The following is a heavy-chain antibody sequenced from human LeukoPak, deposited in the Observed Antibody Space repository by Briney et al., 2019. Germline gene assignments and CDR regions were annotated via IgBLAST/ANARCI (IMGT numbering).Heavy chain of an antibody. V-gene: IGHV4-39*01. D-gene: IGHD3-16*01. CDR2: IYYSGRT. Sequence: PSETLSLTCTVSNGSISSSSYYWGWVRQPPGKGLEWIGTIYYSGRTYYNPSLESRLTISVDTSKNQFSLNLSSVTAADTAVYYCASLGKLGYYFDYWGQGTLVTVS. CDR1: NGSISSSSYY. CDR3: ASLGKLGYYFDY. J-gene: IGHJ4*02.